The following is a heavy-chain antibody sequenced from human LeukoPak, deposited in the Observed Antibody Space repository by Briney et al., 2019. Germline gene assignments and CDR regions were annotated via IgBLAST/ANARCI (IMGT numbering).Heavy chain of an antibody. CDR3: ARGGQWIQLWSY. CDR1: GYSISSGYY. J-gene: IGHJ4*02. Sequence: PSETLSLTCTVSGYSISSGYYWGWIRQPPGKGLEWIGSIYHSGSTYYNPSLKSRVTISVDTSKNQFSLKLSSVTAADTAVYYCARGGQWIQLWSYWGQGTLVTVSS. V-gene: IGHV4-38-2*02. D-gene: IGHD5-18*01. CDR2: IYHSGST.